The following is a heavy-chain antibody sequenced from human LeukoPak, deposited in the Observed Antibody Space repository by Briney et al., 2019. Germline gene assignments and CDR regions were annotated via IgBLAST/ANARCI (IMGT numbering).Heavy chain of an antibody. CDR3: AKDGGSSSSWYLSGYYFDY. D-gene: IGHD6-13*01. Sequence: GGSLRLSCAASGFTFDDYAMHWVRQAPGKGLEWVSLISWDGGSTYYADSVKGRFTISRDNSKNSLYLQMNSLRAEDTALYYCAKDGGSSSSWYLSGYYFDYWGQGTLVTVSS. CDR1: GFTFDDYA. V-gene: IGHV3-43D*03. J-gene: IGHJ4*02. CDR2: ISWDGGST.